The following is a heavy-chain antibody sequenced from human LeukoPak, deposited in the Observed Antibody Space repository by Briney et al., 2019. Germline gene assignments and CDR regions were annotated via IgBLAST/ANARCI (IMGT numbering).Heavy chain of an antibody. CDR1: GGSISSYY. CDR3: AREWTGYYDSSGYSFGY. J-gene: IGHJ4*02. CDR2: IYTSGST. Sequence: SETLSLTCTVSGGSISSYYWSWIRQPAGNGLEWIGRIYTSGSTNYNPSLKSRVTMSVDTSKNQFSLKLSSVTAADTAVYYCAREWTGYYDSSGYSFGYWGQGTLVPVSS. D-gene: IGHD3-22*01. V-gene: IGHV4-4*07.